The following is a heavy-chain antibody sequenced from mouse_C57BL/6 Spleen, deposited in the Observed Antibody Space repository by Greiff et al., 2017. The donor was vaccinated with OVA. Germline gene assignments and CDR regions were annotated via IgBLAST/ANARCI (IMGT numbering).Heavy chain of an antibody. Sequence: VQLQQSGAELVRPGASVKLSCTASGFNIKDYYMHWVKQRPDQGLEWIGRIDPEDGDTEYAPKFQGKATMTADTSSNTVYLQLSSLTSEDTAVYYCTTHYYGSSSYWYFDVWGTGTTVTVSS. CDR3: TTHYYGSSSYWYFDV. J-gene: IGHJ1*03. CDR1: GFNIKDYY. D-gene: IGHD1-1*01. V-gene: IGHV14-1*01. CDR2: IDPEDGDT.